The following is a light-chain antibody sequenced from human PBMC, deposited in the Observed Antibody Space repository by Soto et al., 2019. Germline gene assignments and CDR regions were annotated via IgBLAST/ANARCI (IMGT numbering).Light chain of an antibody. CDR2: DAS. CDR3: QQRSNWPLT. J-gene: IGKJ4*01. V-gene: IGKV3-11*01. Sequence: DIVLTQSPATLSLSPGERATLPCRASQRVSSSLAWYQQKPGQTPRLLIYDASNRATGIPARFNGSGSGTDFTLTVSSLEPEDFAVYYCQQRSNWPLTFGGGTKVEIK. CDR1: QRVSSS.